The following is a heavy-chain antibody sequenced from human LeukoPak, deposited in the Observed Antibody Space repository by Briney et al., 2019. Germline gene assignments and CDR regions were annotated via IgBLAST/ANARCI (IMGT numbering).Heavy chain of an antibody. J-gene: IGHJ5*02. V-gene: IGHV4-59*01. CDR2: IYYTGTT. D-gene: IGHD3-22*01. Sequence: SETLSLTCTVSGDSISSSYWSWIRQPPGKTLEWIGYIYYTGTTNYNPSLKSRVTMSIDTSKNQFSLNLKSVTGADTAVYYCARGFYDSSGYSNCFDPWGQGTLVTVSS. CDR3: ARGFYDSSGYSNCFDP. CDR1: GDSISSSY.